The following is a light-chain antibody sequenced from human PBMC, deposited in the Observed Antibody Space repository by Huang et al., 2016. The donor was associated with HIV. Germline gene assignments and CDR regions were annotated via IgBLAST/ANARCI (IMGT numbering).Light chain of an antibody. V-gene: IGKV1-33*01. CDR2: DTS. CDR1: QDISNY. CDR3: QQYDNLPFT. J-gene: IGKJ3*01. Sequence: DIQMTQSLSSLSASVGDRVTITCQASQDISNYLNWYQQKPGKAPKLLIYDTSSLETGVPSMFSRSGSGTDFTFTISSLQPEDIATYYCQQYDNLPFTFGPGTKVDIK.